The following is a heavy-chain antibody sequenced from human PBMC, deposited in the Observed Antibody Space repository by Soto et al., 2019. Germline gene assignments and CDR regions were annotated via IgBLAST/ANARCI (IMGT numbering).Heavy chain of an antibody. CDR1: GYTFTSYD. V-gene: IGHV1-8*01. CDR2: MNPNSGNT. CDR3: ARVGRLAYCGGDCYSLAY. J-gene: IGHJ4*02. D-gene: IGHD2-21*02. Sequence: QVQLVQSGAEVKKPGASVKVSCKASGYTFTSYDINWMRQATGQGLEWMGWMNPNSGNTGYAQKFQGRVTMTRNTSISTAYMELSSLRSEDTAVYYCARVGRLAYCGGDCYSLAYWGQGTLVTVSS.